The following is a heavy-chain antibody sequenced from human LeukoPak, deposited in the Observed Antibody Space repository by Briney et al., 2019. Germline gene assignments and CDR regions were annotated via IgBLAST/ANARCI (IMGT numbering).Heavy chain of an antibody. CDR2: ISSSGSTI. D-gene: IGHD2-2*01. CDR3: ARVFIVVVPAATDY. J-gene: IGHJ4*02. Sequence: EGSLRLSCAASGFTFSDYYMSWIRQAPGKGLERVSYISSSGSTIYYADSVKGRFTISRDNAKNSLYLRMNSLRAEDTAVYYCARVFIVVVPAATDYWGQGTLVTVSS. CDR1: GFTFSDYY. V-gene: IGHV3-11*04.